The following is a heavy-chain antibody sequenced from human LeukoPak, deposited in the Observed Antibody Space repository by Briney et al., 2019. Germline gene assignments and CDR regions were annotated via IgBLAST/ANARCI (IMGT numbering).Heavy chain of an antibody. CDR1: GYSFTTYW. CDR2: ISPDDSEI. CDR3: ARHEGSGSYFSY. Sequence: GASLNISWKCSGYSFTTYWIAWVRQMPGRGLEWMGIISPDDSEIRYSPSFRGQVTISADKSTSTAYLQWSRLKASDTAIYYCARHEGSGSYFSYWGQGTLVTVSS. J-gene: IGHJ4*02. V-gene: IGHV5-51*01. D-gene: IGHD1-26*01.